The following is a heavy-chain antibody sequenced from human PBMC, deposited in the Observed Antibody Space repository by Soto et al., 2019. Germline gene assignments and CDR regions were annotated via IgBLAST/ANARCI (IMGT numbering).Heavy chain of an antibody. CDR1: GDSVASNSAA. CDR2: AYYRSQWYY. CDR3: TEQKGDRRTYNGMDV. J-gene: IGHJ6*02. Sequence: SQTLSLTCAISGDSVASNSAAWNWIRQSPSRGLEWLGRAYYRSQWYYDSAVSVRSRITVIPDTSKNQFSLQLNSVTPEDTAVYYCTEQKGDRRTYNGMDVWGQGTTVTV. V-gene: IGHV6-1*01. D-gene: IGHD2-21*02.